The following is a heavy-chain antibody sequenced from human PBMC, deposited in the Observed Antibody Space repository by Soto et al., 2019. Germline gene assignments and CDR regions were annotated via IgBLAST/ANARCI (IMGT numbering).Heavy chain of an antibody. CDR2: ISYDGSNK. D-gene: IGHD3-10*01. J-gene: IGHJ3*02. V-gene: IGHV3-30*18. CDR1: GFTFSSYG. CDR3: AKDTYYYGGAFDI. Sequence: QVQLVESGGGVVQPGRSLRLSCAASGFTFSSYGMHWVRQAPGKGLEWVAVISYDGSNKYYADSVKGRLTISRDNSKNTLYLQMNSLRAEDTAVYYCAKDTYYYGGAFDIWGQGTMVTVSS.